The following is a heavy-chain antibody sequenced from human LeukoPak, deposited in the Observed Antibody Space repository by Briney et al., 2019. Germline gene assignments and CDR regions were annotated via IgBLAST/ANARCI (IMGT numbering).Heavy chain of an antibody. CDR3: ARDVYSYDSSGFSNYYGMDV. V-gene: IGHV1-46*01. D-gene: IGHD3-22*01. CDR1: GYSFTVYH. J-gene: IGHJ6*02. CDR2: INPSGGST. Sequence: ASVKVSCKASGYSFTVYHIHWVRQAPGQGLEWMGIINPSGGSTSYAQKFQGGVTMTRDTSTSTVYMELSSLRSEDTAVYYCARDVYSYDSSGFSNYYGMDVWGQGTTVTVSS.